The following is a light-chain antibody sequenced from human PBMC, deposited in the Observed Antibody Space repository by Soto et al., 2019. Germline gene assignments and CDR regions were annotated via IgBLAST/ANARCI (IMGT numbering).Light chain of an antibody. Sequence: DIQMTQSPSTLSGSVGDRVTITCRASQTISSWLAWYQQKPGKAPKLLLYKASTLKSGVPSRFSGSGSGTEFTLTISSLQPDDFATYYCQNYNSYSEAFGQGTKVELK. V-gene: IGKV1-5*03. J-gene: IGKJ1*01. CDR2: KAS. CDR1: QTISSW. CDR3: QNYNSYSEA.